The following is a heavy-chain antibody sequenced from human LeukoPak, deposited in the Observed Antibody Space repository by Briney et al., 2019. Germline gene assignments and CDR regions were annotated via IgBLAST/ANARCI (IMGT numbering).Heavy chain of an antibody. D-gene: IGHD6-13*01. CDR2: IIPLFGTT. Sequence: GASVNVSCKASGGTFSSYAINWVRQAPGQGLEWMGGIIPLFGTTNYAQKFQGRITITADESTSTAYMQLSSLRSDDTAVYYCARESHSSSWDLGYWGQGTLVTVSS. V-gene: IGHV1-69*13. CDR3: ARESHSSSWDLGY. J-gene: IGHJ4*02. CDR1: GGTFSSYA.